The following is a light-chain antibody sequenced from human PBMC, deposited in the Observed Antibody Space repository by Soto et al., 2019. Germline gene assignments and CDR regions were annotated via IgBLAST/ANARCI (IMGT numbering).Light chain of an antibody. Sequence: DIQFTHSPSSLSASVGDRVTITCRSSQGISSYLAWYQQKPGKAPNLLIYTASTLQSGVPSRFSGSRSGAGFTLTSSSLQHEDFATYYFQQLNSYPTLCPGTNLDI. J-gene: IGKJ3*01. CDR3: QQLNSYPT. CDR2: TAS. V-gene: IGKV1-9*01. CDR1: QGISSY.